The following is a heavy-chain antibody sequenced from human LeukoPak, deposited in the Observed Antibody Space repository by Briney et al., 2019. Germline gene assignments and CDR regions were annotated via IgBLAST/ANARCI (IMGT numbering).Heavy chain of an antibody. D-gene: IGHD3-10*01. V-gene: IGHV3-30-3*01. Sequence: GGSLRLSCAASGFTFSSYAMHWVRQAPGKGLEWVAVISYDGSNKYYADSVKGRFTISGDNSKNTLYLQMNSLRAEDTAVYYCARDSLPGIWFGELLYPDYWGQGTLVTVSS. J-gene: IGHJ4*02. CDR3: ARDSLPGIWFGELLYPDY. CDR1: GFTFSSYA. CDR2: ISYDGSNK.